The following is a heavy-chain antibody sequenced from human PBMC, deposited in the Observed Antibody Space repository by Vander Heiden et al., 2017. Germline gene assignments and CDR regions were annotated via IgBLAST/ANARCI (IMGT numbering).Heavy chain of an antibody. Sequence: EVQLLEYGGGLVQPGGSLRLSCAASGFTFSGYAMSWVRQAPGKGLEWFSAISGSGGSPYSADSVKGRFTISRDNSKTTLYLQMNSLGAEDTAVYYCAKPKRYYDSSGSFDYWGQGTLVTVSS. CDR1: GFTFSGYA. CDR3: AKPKRYYDSSGSFDY. D-gene: IGHD3-22*01. V-gene: IGHV3-23*01. J-gene: IGHJ4*02. CDR2: ISGSGGSP.